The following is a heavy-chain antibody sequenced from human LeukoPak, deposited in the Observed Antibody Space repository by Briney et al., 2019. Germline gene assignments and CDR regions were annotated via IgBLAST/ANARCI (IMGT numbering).Heavy chain of an antibody. Sequence: SVKVSCKASGGTFSSYAISWVRQAPGQGLEWMGRIIPILGIANYAQKFQGRVTITADESTSTAYMELSSLRSEDTAVYYCAGDRLSIVGATQNYFDYWGQGTLVTVSS. CDR3: AGDRLSIVGATQNYFDY. J-gene: IGHJ4*02. V-gene: IGHV1-69*04. D-gene: IGHD1-26*01. CDR1: GGTFSSYA. CDR2: IIPILGIA.